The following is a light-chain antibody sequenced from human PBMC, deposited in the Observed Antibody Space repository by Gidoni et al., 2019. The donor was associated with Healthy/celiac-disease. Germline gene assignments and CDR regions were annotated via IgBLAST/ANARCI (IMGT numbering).Light chain of an antibody. CDR3: SSYTSSSPLV. V-gene: IGLV2-14*01. CDR1: SRDVGGYNY. J-gene: IGLJ1*01. Sequence: TISCTGTSRDVGGYNYVSWYQQHPGKAPKLMIYEVSNRPSGVSNRFSGSKSGNTASLTISGLQAEDEADYYCSSYTSSSPLVFGTGTKVTVL. CDR2: EVS.